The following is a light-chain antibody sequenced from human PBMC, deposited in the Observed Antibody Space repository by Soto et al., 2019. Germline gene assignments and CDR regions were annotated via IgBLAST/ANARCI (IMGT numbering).Light chain of an antibody. J-gene: IGKJ4*01. CDR2: AAS. CDR3: QQYGVTPPNT. Sequence: EIVLTQSPGTLSLSPGERATLSCRASQSVSSGHLAWYQQKPGQAPRLLIYAASSRATGIPDRFGGSGSGTDFTLIINRLEPEDFALYYCQQYGVTPPNTFGGGTKVEV. V-gene: IGKV3-20*01. CDR1: QSVSSGH.